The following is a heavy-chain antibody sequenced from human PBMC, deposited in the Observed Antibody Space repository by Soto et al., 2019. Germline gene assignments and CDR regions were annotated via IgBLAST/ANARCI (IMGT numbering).Heavy chain of an antibody. CDR1: GYTFTNYG. CDR2: INTYNGNT. D-gene: IGHD3-10*01. V-gene: IGHV1-18*01. J-gene: IGHJ5*02. CDR3: ARGVGSGTYYNQYNGIDP. Sequence: ASVKVSCKASGYTFTNYGISWVRQAPGQGLEWMGWINTYNGNTNHAQKLQGRVTMTTDTSTSTAYMELRSLRSDDTAVYFFARGVGSGTYYNQYNGIDPWGQETLVTVSS.